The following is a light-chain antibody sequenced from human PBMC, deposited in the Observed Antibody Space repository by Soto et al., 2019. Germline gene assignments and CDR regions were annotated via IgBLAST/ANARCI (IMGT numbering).Light chain of an antibody. CDR3: LQTIRLPYT. CDR1: QTLLRSDGKNY. J-gene: IGKJ2*01. V-gene: IGKV2D-29*01. CDR2: EVS. Sequence: DIVMTQTPLSLSVTPGQPASISCKSSQTLLRSDGKNYMYWYLQKPGQPPQLLISEVSNRFSGVPDTISGSGSGTEFTLKISGVEAEDVGVYYCLQTIRLPYTFGQGTKLEIK.